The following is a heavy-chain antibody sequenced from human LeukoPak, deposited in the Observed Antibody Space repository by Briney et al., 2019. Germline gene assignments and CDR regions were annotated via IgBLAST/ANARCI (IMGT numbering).Heavy chain of an antibody. CDR3: ARDAVDTANAV. J-gene: IGHJ6*02. CDR2: INRDGSIT. D-gene: IGHD5-18*01. V-gene: IGHV3-74*01. CDR1: GFTFTTYW. Sequence: GGSLRLSCAASGFTFTTYWMHWVRQAPGKGLVWVSHINRDGSITSYADSVKGRFTISRDNAKNTLYLQMNSLRAEDTAVYYCARDAVDTANAVWGQGTTVTVSS.